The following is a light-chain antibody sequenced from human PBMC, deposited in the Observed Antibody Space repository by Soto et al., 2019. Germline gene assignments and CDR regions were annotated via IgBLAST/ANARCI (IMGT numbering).Light chain of an antibody. J-gene: IGKJ4*01. CDR2: DAS. CDR1: QSVSSSY. CDR3: QQYGSSPLT. V-gene: IGKV3-20*01. Sequence: EIVLTQSPGTLSSSTGERATLSCRASQSVSSSYLAWYQQKPGQAPSLLIYDASSRATGIADRLSGSGSGTDFTLIISRLEPEDFALYYCQQYGSSPLTFGGGTKVDIK.